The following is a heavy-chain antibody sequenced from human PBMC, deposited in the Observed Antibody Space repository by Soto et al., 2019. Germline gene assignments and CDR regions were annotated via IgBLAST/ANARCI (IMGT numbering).Heavy chain of an antibody. V-gene: IGHV2-5*02. J-gene: IGHJ4*02. Sequence: QITLNESGPAQVKPRQTLTLTCTFSGFSLTTSGVGVGWIRQSPGRAPEWLALIYWDDDKRYSPSLKSRLTITQDAAKNQVVLTMADLDPADPATYYCAHRVLRTVFGLVTTTASYFDFWGQGTPVAVSS. CDR3: AHRVLRTVFGLVTTTASYFDF. CDR2: IYWDDDK. CDR1: GFSLTTSGVG. D-gene: IGHD3-3*01.